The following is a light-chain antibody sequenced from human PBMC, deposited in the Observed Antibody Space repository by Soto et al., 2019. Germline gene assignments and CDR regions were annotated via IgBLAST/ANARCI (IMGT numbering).Light chain of an antibody. CDR3: ASWDDSLSGLV. V-gene: IGLV1-47*01. Sequence: HSVLTQAPSASGIPGQRVSISCSGSTSNIGNNYVYWYQQLPGRAPTVLIYNNDQRPSGLPDRFSGSKSGTSASLAISGLRSDDEAAYHCASWDDSLSGLVFGGGTKVTVL. CDR1: TSNIGNNY. J-gene: IGLJ2*01. CDR2: NND.